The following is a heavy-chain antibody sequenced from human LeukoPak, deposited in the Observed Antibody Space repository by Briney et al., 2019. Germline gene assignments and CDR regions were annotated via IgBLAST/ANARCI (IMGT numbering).Heavy chain of an antibody. D-gene: IGHD2-15*01. Sequence: GGSLRLSCAASGFIFSSYGMHWVRQAPGKGLEWVAVISYDGSNKYYADSVKGRFTISRDNSKNTLYLQMNSLRAEDTAVYYCAKGIRYCSGGSCFNYYYYGMDVWGQGTTVTVSS. J-gene: IGHJ6*02. V-gene: IGHV3-30*18. CDR2: ISYDGSNK. CDR1: GFIFSSYG. CDR3: AKGIRYCSGGSCFNYYYYGMDV.